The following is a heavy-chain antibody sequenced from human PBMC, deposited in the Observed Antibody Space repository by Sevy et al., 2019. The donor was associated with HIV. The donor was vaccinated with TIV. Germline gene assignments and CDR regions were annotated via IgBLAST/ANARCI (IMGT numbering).Heavy chain of an antibody. CDR2: ISGSGDFT. CDR1: GFTFTNYA. Sequence: GGYLRLSCADSGFTFTNYAMAWVRQAPGKGLEWVSAISGSGDFTYYADSVKGRFTISIDDSKNTLCLQMNSLRAEDTAVYYCAIKITKIRRDQGPFDYWGQGTLVTVSS. D-gene: IGHD3-16*01. J-gene: IGHJ4*02. CDR3: AIKITKIRRDQGPFDY. V-gene: IGHV3-23*01.